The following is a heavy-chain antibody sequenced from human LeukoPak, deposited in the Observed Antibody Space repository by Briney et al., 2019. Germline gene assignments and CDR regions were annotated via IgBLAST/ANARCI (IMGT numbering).Heavy chain of an antibody. CDR2: MNPNSGNT. J-gene: IGHJ6*03. CDR3: ARLGIGSSFDYYYYYMDV. CDR1: GYTSTSYD. D-gene: IGHD6-13*01. V-gene: IGHV1-8*01. Sequence: ASVKVSCKASGYTSTSYDINWVRQAPGQGLEWMGWMNPNSGNTGYAQKFQGRVTMTRNTSISTAYMELSSLRSEDTAVYYCARLGIGSSFDYYYYYMDVWGKGTTVTVSS.